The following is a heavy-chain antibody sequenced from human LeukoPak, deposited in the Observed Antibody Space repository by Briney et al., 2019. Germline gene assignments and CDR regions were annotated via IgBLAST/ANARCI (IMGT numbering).Heavy chain of an antibody. CDR2: IFYRGNT. J-gene: IGHJ5*02. D-gene: IGHD5-12*01. Sequence: SETLSLTCTVSGASISTYYWSWIRQPTGKGLEWMGYIFYRGNTKYNDSLRSRITISLDTSKTQFSLNLTSVTAADTAVYYCARVKWLRLAMAKEDNWFDPWGQGSLVTVSS. CDR1: GASISTYY. V-gene: IGHV4-59*08. CDR3: ARVKWLRLAMAKEDNWFDP.